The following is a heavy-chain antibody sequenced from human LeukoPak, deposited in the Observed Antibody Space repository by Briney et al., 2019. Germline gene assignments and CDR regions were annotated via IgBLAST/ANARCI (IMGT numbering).Heavy chain of an antibody. Sequence: PGGSLRLSCAASGFTFSNYAMSWVRQAPGRGLEWVSAISGSGGSTYYAGSVKGQFTISRDNSKNTLHLQMNSLRAEDTAVYHCARQLGYCSDGSCYFDYWGQGTLVTVSS. J-gene: IGHJ4*02. V-gene: IGHV3-23*01. CDR1: GFTFSNYA. CDR2: ISGSGGST. D-gene: IGHD2-15*01. CDR3: ARQLGYCSDGSCYFDY.